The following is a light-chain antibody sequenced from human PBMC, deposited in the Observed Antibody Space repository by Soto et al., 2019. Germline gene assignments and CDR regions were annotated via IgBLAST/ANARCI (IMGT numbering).Light chain of an antibody. CDR2: AAS. CDR1: QSISNY. Sequence: DMEMTQSPSSLSAFVGDRVTITCRASQSISNYLNWYQHKPGKVPKLVIYAASSLQSGVPTRFSGSGSGTDFTLTINSLQPEDFATYYCQQSYGTPLTFGGGTKIEIK. J-gene: IGKJ4*01. CDR3: QQSYGTPLT. V-gene: IGKV1-39*01.